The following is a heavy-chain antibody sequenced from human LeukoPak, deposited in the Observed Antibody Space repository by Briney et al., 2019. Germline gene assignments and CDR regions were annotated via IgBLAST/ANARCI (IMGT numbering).Heavy chain of an antibody. D-gene: IGHD2-21*02. CDR1: GYTFTNYL. J-gene: IGHJ4*02. Sequence: ASVKDSCMACGYTFTNYLVHWVRQAPGHLPAWKGYINAGNGDTKYSKNFQDRVTITRDTSASTAYMEVSSLTSEDTALYSCVRDDCAADACYPGGYWGQGTLVTVSS. CDR2: INAGNGDT. CDR3: VRDDCAADACYPGGY. V-gene: IGHV1-3*01.